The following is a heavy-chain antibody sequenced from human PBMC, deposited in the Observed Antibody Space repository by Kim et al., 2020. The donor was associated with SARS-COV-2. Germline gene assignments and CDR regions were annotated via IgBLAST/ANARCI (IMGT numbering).Heavy chain of an antibody. CDR2: IKTTTDGGTT. D-gene: IGHD6-13*01. J-gene: IGHJ4*02. Sequence: GGCLRLSCAASEFTFNNAWVSWVRQAPGKGLEWVGRIKTTTDGGTTDYAAPVKGRFTISRDDSKNTVYVQMNSLKTEDTAVYYCTTLISAAARGYWGQGTLVTVSS. CDR1: EFTFNNAW. V-gene: IGHV3-15*05. CDR3: TTLISAAARGY.